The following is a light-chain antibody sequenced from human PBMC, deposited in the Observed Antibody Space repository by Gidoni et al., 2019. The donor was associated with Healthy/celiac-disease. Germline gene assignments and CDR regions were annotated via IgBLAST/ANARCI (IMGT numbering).Light chain of an antibody. V-gene: IGKV1-5*03. Sequence: DTHMTQSPSTLSASVGDRVTIICRASQSISSWLVWYQQKPEKATKLLIYKASSLESGVPSRFSGSGSGTEFTLTISSLQPDDFATYYCQQYNNYAWTFGQGTKVEIK. CDR1: QSISSW. CDR3: QQYNNYAWT. J-gene: IGKJ1*01. CDR2: KAS.